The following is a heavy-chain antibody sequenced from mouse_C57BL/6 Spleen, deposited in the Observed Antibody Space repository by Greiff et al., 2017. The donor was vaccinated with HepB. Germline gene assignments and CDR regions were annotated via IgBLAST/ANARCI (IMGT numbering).Heavy chain of an antibody. D-gene: IGHD1-1*01. CDR1: GFTFSSYA. Sequence: EVMLVESGGGLVKPGGSLKLSCAASGFTFSSYAMSWVRQTPEKRLEWVATISDGGSYTYYPDNVKGRFTISRDNAKNNLYLQMSHLKSEDTAMYYCARDRITTVVANFDYWGQGTTLTVSS. CDR2: ISDGGSYT. V-gene: IGHV5-4*01. CDR3: ARDRITTVVANFDY. J-gene: IGHJ2*01.